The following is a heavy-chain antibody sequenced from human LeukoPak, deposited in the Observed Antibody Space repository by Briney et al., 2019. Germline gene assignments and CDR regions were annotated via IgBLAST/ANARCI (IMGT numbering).Heavy chain of an antibody. CDR2: IYSGGST. D-gene: IGHD3-22*01. CDR1: GFTFSSYW. CDR3: AREGVRVYDSSGYPNDY. V-gene: IGHV3-53*01. Sequence: PGGSLRLSCAASGFTFSSYWMSWVRQAPGKGLEWVSLIYSGGSTYYADSVKGRFTISRDNSKNTLYLQMNSLRAEDTAVYYCAREGVRVYDSSGYPNDYWGQGTLVTVSS. J-gene: IGHJ4*02.